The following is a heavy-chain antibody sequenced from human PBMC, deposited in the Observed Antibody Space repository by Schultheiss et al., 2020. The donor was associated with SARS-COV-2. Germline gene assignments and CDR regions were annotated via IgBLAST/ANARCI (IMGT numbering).Heavy chain of an antibody. Sequence: VGSLRLSSAEEGLTVSSNYMSWVRQAPGKGLEWVSVIYSCGSTYYADSVKGRFTISRDNSKNTLYLQMNSLRAEDTAVYYCARDREGATWDYGMDVWGQGTAVTVSS. CDR1: GLTVSSNY. J-gene: IGHJ6*02. CDR2: IYSCGST. V-gene: IGHV3-66*03. D-gene: IGHD1-26*01. CDR3: ARDREGATWDYGMDV.